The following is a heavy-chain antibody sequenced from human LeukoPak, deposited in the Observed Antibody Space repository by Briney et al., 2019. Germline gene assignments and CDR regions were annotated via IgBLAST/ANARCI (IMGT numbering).Heavy chain of an antibody. CDR2: ISRDSSNI. J-gene: IGHJ4*02. CDR1: GFTFTSYS. CDR3: ARESYWGSDGKGFDY. Sequence: GGSLRLSCATSGFTFTSYSMNWVRRAPGRGLEWVSYISRDSSNIYYADSVMGRFTISRDNAKNSVHLQMNSLRDEDTAVYYCARESYWGSDGKGFDYWGQGTPVTVSS. V-gene: IGHV3-48*02. D-gene: IGHD7-27*01.